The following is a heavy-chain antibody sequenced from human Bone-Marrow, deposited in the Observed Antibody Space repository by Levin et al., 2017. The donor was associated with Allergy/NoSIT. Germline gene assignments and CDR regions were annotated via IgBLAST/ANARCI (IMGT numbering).Heavy chain of an antibody. V-gene: IGHV3-53*01. CDR3: ARNVPVTDLGY. J-gene: IGHJ4*02. CDR1: GFSVSNNY. D-gene: IGHD3-10*02. CDR2: IYSGGNT. Sequence: HPGGSLRLSCAASGFSVSNNYMTWVRQAPGKGLEWVSLIYSGGNTYYADSVKGRFTISRDNSKNTLYLQMNSLRAEDTAVYYCARNVPVTDLGYWGQGTLVTVSS.